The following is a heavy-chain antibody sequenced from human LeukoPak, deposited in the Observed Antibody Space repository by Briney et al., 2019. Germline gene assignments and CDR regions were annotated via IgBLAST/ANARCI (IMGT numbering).Heavy chain of an antibody. CDR1: GFTFSTCG. J-gene: IGHJ4*02. D-gene: IGHD3-16*01. CDR3: XKLGVRLTSTGQXY. Sequence: ETGGSLRLSCAASGFTFSTCGMHWVRQAPGKGLEWVAFIRYGGSDIYYGDSVKGRFTISRDNSKNTLYLQMNSLRGEETAVYYCXKLGVRLTSTGQXYWGXGTLVXXSS. V-gene: IGHV3-30*02. CDR2: IRYGGSDI.